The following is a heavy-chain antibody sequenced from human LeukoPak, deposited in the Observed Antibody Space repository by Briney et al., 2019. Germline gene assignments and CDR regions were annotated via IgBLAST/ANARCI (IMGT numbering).Heavy chain of an antibody. D-gene: IGHD6-6*01. Sequence: ASVKVSCKASGYTFTNYDINWVRQATGQGLEWMGWMIPNSGNTGYAQKFQGRVTMTRNTSISTAYMELSSLRSEDTAVYYCARGLAARPRGNYFDYWGQGTLVTVSS. J-gene: IGHJ4*02. V-gene: IGHV1-8*01. CDR1: GYTFTNYD. CDR3: ARGLAARPRGNYFDY. CDR2: MIPNSGNT.